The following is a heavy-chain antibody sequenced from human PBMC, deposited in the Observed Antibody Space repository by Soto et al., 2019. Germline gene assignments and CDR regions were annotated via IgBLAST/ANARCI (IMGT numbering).Heavy chain of an antibody. Sequence: GGSLRLSCAASGFSFSSYAMSWVRQAPGKGLEWVSTISTSGGSTHYADSVKVRFTISRDNCKNTLYVQMNSLRAADTAVYYCARDHSSDWYNWFDPWGQGTLVTVSS. V-gene: IGHV3-23*01. J-gene: IGHJ5*02. CDR2: ISTSGGST. CDR1: GFSFSSYA. CDR3: ARDHSSDWYNWFDP. D-gene: IGHD6-19*01.